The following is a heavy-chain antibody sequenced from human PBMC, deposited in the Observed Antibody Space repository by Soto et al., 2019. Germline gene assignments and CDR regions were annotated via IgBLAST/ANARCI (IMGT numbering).Heavy chain of an antibody. CDR1: GFTFSSYA. CDR2: ISGSGGST. D-gene: IGHD2-8*01. V-gene: IGHV3-23*01. J-gene: IGHJ3*02. CDR3: AKAASIGLMVYAYDSAFDI. Sequence: GGSLRLSCAASGFTFSSYAMSWVRQAPGKGLEWVSAISGSGGSTYYADSVEGRFTISRDNSKNTLYLQMNSLRAEDTAVYYCAKAASIGLMVYAYDSAFDIWGKGTMVTV.